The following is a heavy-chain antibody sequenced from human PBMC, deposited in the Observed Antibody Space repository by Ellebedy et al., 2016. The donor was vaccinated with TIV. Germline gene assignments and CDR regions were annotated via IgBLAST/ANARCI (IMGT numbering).Heavy chain of an antibody. CDR1: GFTFSTYG. CDR3: ARDSSPRKDSVRLDP. D-gene: IGHD3-10*01. V-gene: IGHV3-30*01. CDR2: ISYDGSKK. J-gene: IGHJ5*02. Sequence: PGGSLRLSCAASGFTFSTYGMHWVRQAPGKGLEWVAVISYDGSKKYYGDSVKGRFTISRDNFKNTLYLQMNSLRAEDTAVYYCARDSSPRKDSVRLDPWGQGTLVTVSS.